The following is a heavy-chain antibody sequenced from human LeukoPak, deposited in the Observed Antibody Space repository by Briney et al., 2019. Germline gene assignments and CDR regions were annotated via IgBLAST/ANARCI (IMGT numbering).Heavy chain of an antibody. CDR2: ISSSGSTI. J-gene: IGHJ4*02. CDR3: ARVGDYGDLTDY. V-gene: IGHV3-48*03. CDR1: GFTFSSYE. D-gene: IGHD4-17*01. Sequence: GGSLRLSCAASGFTFSSYEMNWVRQAPGKGLEWVSYISSSGSTIYYADSVKGRFTISRDNAKNSLYLQMNSLRAEDTAVYYCARVGDYGDLTDYWGQGSLVTVSS.